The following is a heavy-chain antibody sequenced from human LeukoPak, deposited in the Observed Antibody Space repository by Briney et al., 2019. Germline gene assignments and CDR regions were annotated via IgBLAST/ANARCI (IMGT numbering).Heavy chain of an antibody. J-gene: IGHJ4*02. D-gene: IGHD5-18*01. CDR2: INPDGDKK. CDR3: ARDLAYSRLDY. V-gene: IGHV3-7*01. Sequence: GGSLRLSCAVSGLTFSSSWMDWVRQAPGKGLEWVASINPDGDKKYSADSVKGRFTISRDNAENSLYLQMNSLRVEDTAFYYCARDLAYSRLDYWGQGMLVTVSS. CDR1: GLTFSSSW.